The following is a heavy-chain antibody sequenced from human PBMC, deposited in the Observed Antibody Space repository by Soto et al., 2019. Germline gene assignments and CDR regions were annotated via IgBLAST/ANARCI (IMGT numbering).Heavy chain of an antibody. V-gene: IGHV3-23*01. CDR3: AKGPRLITFGGVIRTLDV. CDR1: GFTFSSYA. Sequence: GGSLRLSCAASGFTFSSYAMSWVRQAPGKGLEWVSAISGSGGSTYYADSVKGRFTISRDNSKNTLYLQMNSLRAEDTAVYYCAKGPRLITFGGVIRTLDVWGQGTTVTVSS. CDR2: ISGSGGST. J-gene: IGHJ6*02. D-gene: IGHD3-16*02.